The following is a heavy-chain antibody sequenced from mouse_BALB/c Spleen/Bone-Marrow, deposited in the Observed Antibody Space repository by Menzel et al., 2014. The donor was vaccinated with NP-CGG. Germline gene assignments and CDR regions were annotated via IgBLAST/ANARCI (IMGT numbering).Heavy chain of an antibody. J-gene: IGHJ3*01. V-gene: IGHV2-6-7*01. CDR2: IWSDGST. CDR1: GFSLTGYG. CDR3: ARGGGHPFAY. Sequence: VQVVESGPGLVAPSQSLSITCTVSGFSLTGYGVNWVRQPPGKGLEWLGLIWSDGSTDYNSALKSRLSISKDNSKSQVFLKMNSLQTDDTASYYCARGGGHPFAYWGQGTLITVSA.